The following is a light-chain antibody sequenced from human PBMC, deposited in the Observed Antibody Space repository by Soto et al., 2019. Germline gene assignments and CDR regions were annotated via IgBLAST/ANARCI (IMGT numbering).Light chain of an antibody. CDR1: QSVSSSY. J-gene: IGKJ3*01. CDR2: SAS. Sequence: EIVLTQSPGTLSLSPGDRGTLSCRASQSVSSSYLAWFQQRPGQAPRLLIYSASSRATGIPDRFSGSGSGRDFTLTISRLEPEDSAVYYCQQFGDSQFTFGPGTKVDIK. V-gene: IGKV3-20*01. CDR3: QQFGDSQFT.